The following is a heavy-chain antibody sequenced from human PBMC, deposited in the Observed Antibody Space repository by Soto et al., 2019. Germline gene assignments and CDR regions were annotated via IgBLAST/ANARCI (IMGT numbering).Heavy chain of an antibody. Sequence: EVQLLESGGGLVQPGGSLRLSCAASGFTFSSYGMNWVRQAPGKGLEWVSGISDNGGTTYYAESVKGRFTISRDNSKNTLYLQMGSLRAEDTALYYRVNPRGGYCSGGSCYVIDYWGQGTLVTVSS. J-gene: IGHJ4*02. CDR3: VNPRGGYCSGGSCYVIDY. CDR1: GFTFSSYG. V-gene: IGHV3-23*01. D-gene: IGHD2-15*01. CDR2: ISDNGGTT.